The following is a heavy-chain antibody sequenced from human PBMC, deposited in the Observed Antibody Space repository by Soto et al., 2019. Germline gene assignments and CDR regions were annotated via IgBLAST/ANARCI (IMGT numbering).Heavy chain of an antibody. CDR2: MNPNTGNT. J-gene: IGHJ4*02. D-gene: IGHD1-1*01. CDR3: ARGKTTLTDLDY. CDR1: GYTFTGYD. Sequence: QVQLVQSGAEVKKPGASVKVSCKASGYTFTGYDLDWVRQATGQGLEWMGWMNPNTGNTGYAQKFQGRVTMTRDTATSTAYMELSSLRSDDTAVYYCARGKTTLTDLDYWGQGTLLTVSS. V-gene: IGHV1-8*01.